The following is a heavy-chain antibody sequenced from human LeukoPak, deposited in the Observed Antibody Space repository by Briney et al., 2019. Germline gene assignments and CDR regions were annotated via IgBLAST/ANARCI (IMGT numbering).Heavy chain of an antibody. Sequence: PRASVKVSCKASGYTFASYDINWVRQATGQGLEWMGWMNPSSGNTGYAQKFQGRVTMTRNTSISTAYMELSSLRSEDTAVYYCAAGITGEYFDYWGQGTLVTVSS. V-gene: IGHV1-8*01. D-gene: IGHD1-14*01. CDR3: AAGITGEYFDY. CDR2: MNPSSGNT. J-gene: IGHJ4*02. CDR1: GYTFASYD.